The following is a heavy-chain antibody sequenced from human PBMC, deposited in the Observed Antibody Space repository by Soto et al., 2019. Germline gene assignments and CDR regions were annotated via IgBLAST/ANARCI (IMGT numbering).Heavy chain of an antibody. D-gene: IGHD6-6*01. J-gene: IGHJ4*02. Sequence: SETLSLTCAVSGGSISSSNWWSWVRQPPGKGLEWSGEIYHSGSTNYNPSLKSRVTISVDKSKNQCSLKLRSVTAADPAVSYCAREGSSSSRWGSLDYWGQGTLVTVSS. V-gene: IGHV4-4*02. CDR2: IYHSGST. CDR1: GGSISSSNW. CDR3: AREGSSSSRWGSLDY.